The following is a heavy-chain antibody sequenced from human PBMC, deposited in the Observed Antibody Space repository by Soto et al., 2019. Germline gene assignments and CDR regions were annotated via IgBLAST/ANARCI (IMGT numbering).Heavy chain of an antibody. CDR1: GFTVGSNY. CDR2: IYSEGTP. V-gene: IGHV3-53*01. CDR3: ATYSSPFDY. D-gene: IGHD6-13*01. J-gene: IGHJ4*02. Sequence: GGSLRLSCAASGFTVGSNYMSWVRQAPGKGLEWVSVIYSEGTPYYADSVKGRFTISRENSNNTLYLHMNNLRAEDTAVYYCATYSSPFDYWGQGTLVTVSS.